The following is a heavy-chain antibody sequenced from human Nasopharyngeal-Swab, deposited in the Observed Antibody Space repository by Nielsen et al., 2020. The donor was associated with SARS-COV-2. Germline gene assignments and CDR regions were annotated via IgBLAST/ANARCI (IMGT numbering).Heavy chain of an antibody. CDR1: GGSFSSYY. CDR3: ARGLSGIVPSPILGLGPYYSYYYMDV. J-gene: IGHJ6*03. Sequence: LRLSCAVYGGSFSSYYWGWIRQPPGKGLEWIAEINQSGSANYNPSLRSRVTISVDTSKNQFSLRLTSVTAADTAVYYCARGLSGIVPSPILGLGPYYSYYYMDVWGKGTTVTVSS. D-gene: IGHD2-2*01. CDR2: INQSGSA. V-gene: IGHV4-34*01.